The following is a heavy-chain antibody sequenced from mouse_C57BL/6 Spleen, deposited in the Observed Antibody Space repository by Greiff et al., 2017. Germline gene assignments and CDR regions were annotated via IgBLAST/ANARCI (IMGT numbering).Heavy chain of an antibody. CDR2: IDPSDSYT. V-gene: IGHV1-69*01. J-gene: IGHJ4*01. CDR1: GYTFTSYW. D-gene: IGHD2-1*01. CDR3: ARAYGNYTYYAMDD. Sequence: QVQLQQPGAELVMPGASVKLSCKASGYTFTSYWMHWVKQRPGQGLEWIGEIDPSDSYTNYNQKFKGKSTLTVDKSSSTAYMQLSSLTSEDSAVYYCARAYGNYTYYAMDDWGQGTSVTVSS.